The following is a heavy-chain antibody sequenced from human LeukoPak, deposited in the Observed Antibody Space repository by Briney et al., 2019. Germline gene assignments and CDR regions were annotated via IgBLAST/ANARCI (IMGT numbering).Heavy chain of an antibody. D-gene: IGHD3-22*01. CDR2: IIPILGIA. Sequence: SVKVSCKASGGTFSSYAISWVRQAPGQGLEWMGRIIPILGIANYAQKFQGRVTITADKSTSTAYMELSSLRSEDTAVYYSARVDSSGYYQYWGQGTLVTVSS. CDR1: GGTFSSYA. J-gene: IGHJ4*02. V-gene: IGHV1-69*04. CDR3: ARVDSSGYYQY.